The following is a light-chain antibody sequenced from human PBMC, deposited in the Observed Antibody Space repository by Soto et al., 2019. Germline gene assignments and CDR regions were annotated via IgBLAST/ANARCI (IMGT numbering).Light chain of an antibody. CDR2: DVA. V-gene: IGLV2-14*03. Sequence: QSVLTQPASVSGSPGQSITISCTGTSSDVGGSNFVSWYQQHPGKPPRLIIYDVATRPSGVSNRFSGSKSGSTASLIISRLQTEDEADYYCVSFTSNTTYVFGSGTKVTVL. J-gene: IGLJ1*01. CDR1: SSDVGGSNF. CDR3: VSFTSNTTYV.